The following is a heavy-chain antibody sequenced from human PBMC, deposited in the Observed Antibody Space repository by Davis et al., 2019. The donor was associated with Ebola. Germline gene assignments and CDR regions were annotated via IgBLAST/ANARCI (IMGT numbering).Heavy chain of an antibody. CDR2: IYHNGNT. CDR1: GGSIRSSSYY. CDR3: MRRTFESANWFDP. Sequence: MPSETLSLTCSVSGGSIRSSSYYWGWIRQPPGKGLEWIGTIYHNGNTYYSPSLKSRLTISVDTSTNQFSLRLSSVTAADTAVYYCMRRTFESANWFDPWGQGTLVTVSS. J-gene: IGHJ5*02. V-gene: IGHV4-39*01. D-gene: IGHD3-9*01.